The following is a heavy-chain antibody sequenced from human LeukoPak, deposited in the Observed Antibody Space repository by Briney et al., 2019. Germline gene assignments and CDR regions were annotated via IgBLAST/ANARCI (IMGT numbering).Heavy chain of an antibody. D-gene: IGHD4-17*01. CDR2: IRSKAYGGTT. Sequence: PGGSLRLSCTASGFTFGDYAMSWVRQAPGKGLEWVGFIRSKAYGGTTEYAASVKGRFTISRDDSKSIAYLQMNSLKTEDTAVYYCTRGSPDNYGDYEWFDPWGQGTLVTVPS. CDR1: GFTFGDYA. J-gene: IGHJ5*02. V-gene: IGHV3-49*04. CDR3: TRGSPDNYGDYEWFDP.